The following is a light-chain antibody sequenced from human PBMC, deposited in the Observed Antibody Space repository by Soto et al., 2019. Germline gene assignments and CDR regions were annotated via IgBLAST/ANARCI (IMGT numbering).Light chain of an antibody. J-gene: IGLJ2*01. CDR2: YDR. Sequence: SYELTQPPSVSVAPGQTASISCGGDNIGTKSVHWYQQKPGQAPVLVIFYDRDRPSGIPERFSGSNSGKTATLTISGVEAGDEADYYCQVWDANSDHLLFGGGTKLTVL. V-gene: IGLV3-21*04. CDR1: NIGTKS. CDR3: QVWDANSDHLL.